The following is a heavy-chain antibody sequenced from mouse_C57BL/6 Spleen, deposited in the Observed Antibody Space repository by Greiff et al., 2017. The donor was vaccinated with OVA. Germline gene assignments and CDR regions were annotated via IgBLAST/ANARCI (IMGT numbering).Heavy chain of an antibody. J-gene: IGHJ2*01. CDR3: ASLYYSKDYFDY. CDR1: GYSITSGYY. CDR2: ISYDGSN. Sequence: EVQLQESGPGLVKPSQSLSLTCSVTGYSITSGYYWNWIRQFPGNKLEWMGYISYDGSNNYNPSLKNRISITRDTSKNQFFLKLNSVTTEDTATYYCASLYYSKDYFDYWGQGTTLTVSS. D-gene: IGHD2-5*01. V-gene: IGHV3-6*01.